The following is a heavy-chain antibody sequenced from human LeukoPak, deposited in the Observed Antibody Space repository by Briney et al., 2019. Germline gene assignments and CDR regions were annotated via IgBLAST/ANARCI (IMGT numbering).Heavy chain of an antibody. D-gene: IGHD3-22*01. J-gene: IGHJ1*01. CDR3: ARGADDSSGFDPAEYFLH. V-gene: IGHV1-46*01. CDR2: INPSDGGT. Sequence: GASVNVSCKASGYTFTIYYMHWVRQAPGQGLEWMGIINPSDGGTYYAENFQGRVTMTKDTSTSTVYMELSSLRSEDTAFYYCARGADDSSGFDPAEYFLHWGQGTLFTVSS. CDR1: GYTFTIYY.